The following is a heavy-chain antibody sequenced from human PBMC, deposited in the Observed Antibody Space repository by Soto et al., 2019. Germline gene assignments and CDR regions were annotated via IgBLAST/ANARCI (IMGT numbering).Heavy chain of an antibody. D-gene: IGHD4-17*01. Sequence: EVQLLESGGGLVQPGGSLRLSCAASGFTFSTYALNWVRQAPGKGLEWVSAIGGRGGSTYFADSVKGRFSISRDSSKNTLYLQMNILRADDTAVYYCAKDGYGDRPYYFDYWGQGPLVTVSS. V-gene: IGHV3-23*01. CDR3: AKDGYGDRPYYFDY. CDR2: IGGRGGST. J-gene: IGHJ4*02. CDR1: GFTFSTYA.